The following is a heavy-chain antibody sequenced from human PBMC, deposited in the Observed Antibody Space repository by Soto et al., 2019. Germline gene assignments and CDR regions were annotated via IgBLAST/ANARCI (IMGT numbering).Heavy chain of an antibody. CDR2: ISTSGSST. D-gene: IGHD1-26*01. Sequence: PGVSLRLSCAASGFSFSDYYMSWIRQAPGKGLEWVSLISTSGSSTDYADSVKGRFTISRDNAKNSLSLQMNSLRAEDTAVYYCANLAKNYYHYMDVWGKGTTVTVSS. V-gene: IGHV3-11*01. J-gene: IGHJ6*03. CDR1: GFSFSDYY. CDR3: ANLAKNYYHYMDV.